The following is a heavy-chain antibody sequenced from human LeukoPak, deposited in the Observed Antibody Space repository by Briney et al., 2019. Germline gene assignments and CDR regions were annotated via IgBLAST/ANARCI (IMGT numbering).Heavy chain of an antibody. Sequence: GGSLRLSCAASGFTFSRYVMNWVRQVPGRRPDWVSSISATGGEIFYADSVKGRFTISRDNSNNVVYLQMGSLRTDDTALYYCVRRDIYTTSSWGAFDIWGQGTLVTVSS. CDR1: GFTFSRYV. D-gene: IGHD6-6*01. J-gene: IGHJ3*02. CDR3: VRRDIYTTSSWGAFDI. V-gene: IGHV3-23*01. CDR2: ISATGGEI.